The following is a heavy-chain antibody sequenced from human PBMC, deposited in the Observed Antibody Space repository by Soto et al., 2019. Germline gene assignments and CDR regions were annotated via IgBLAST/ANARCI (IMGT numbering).Heavy chain of an antibody. CDR3: ATSGSGDFWSGYRYYFYMDV. CDR1: GYTLTELS. D-gene: IGHD3-3*01. CDR2: FDPEDGET. V-gene: IGHV1-24*01. J-gene: IGHJ6*03. Sequence: GASVKVSCKVSGYTLTELSMHWVRQAPGKGLEWMGGFDPEDGETIYAQKFQGRVTMTEDTSTDTAYMELSSLRSEDTAVYYCATSGSGDFWSGYRYYFYMDVWGKGTTVTVSS.